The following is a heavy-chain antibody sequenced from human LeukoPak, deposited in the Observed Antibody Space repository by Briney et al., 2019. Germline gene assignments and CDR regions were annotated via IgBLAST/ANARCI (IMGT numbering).Heavy chain of an antibody. CDR3: ARSGARQYSSSSPRWFDP. J-gene: IGHJ5*02. CDR2: ISAYNGNT. Sequence: GASVKVSCKASGYTFTSYGISWVRQAPGQGLEWMGWISAYNGNTNYAQKLQGRVTMTTDTSTSTAYMELSSLRSEDTAVYYCARSGARQYSSSSPRWFDPWGQGTLVTVSS. D-gene: IGHD6-13*01. V-gene: IGHV1-18*01. CDR1: GYTFTSYG.